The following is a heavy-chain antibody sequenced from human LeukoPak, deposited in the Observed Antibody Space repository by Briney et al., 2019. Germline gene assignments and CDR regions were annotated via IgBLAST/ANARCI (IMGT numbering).Heavy chain of an antibody. CDR3: AKAPSLYYPPDY. D-gene: IGHD3-10*01. V-gene: IGHV3-30*02. CDR1: GFTFNSYG. Sequence: PGGSLRLSFAASGFTFNSYGMHWVRQAPGKGLEWVAFIRFDGGNKYYADFVKARFTISRDNSKNTLYLEMNSLRAEDTAVYYCAKAPSLYYPPDYWGQGTLVTVSS. J-gene: IGHJ4*02. CDR2: IRFDGGNK.